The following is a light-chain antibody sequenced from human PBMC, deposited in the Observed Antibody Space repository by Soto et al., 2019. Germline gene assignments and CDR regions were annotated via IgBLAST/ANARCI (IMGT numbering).Light chain of an antibody. Sequence: QSVLTQSPSASASLGASVKLTCTLSSGHSNYAIAWHQQQSEKGPWYLMKLNSDGSHSKGDGIPDRFSGSSSGAERYLTISSLQSEDEADYYCQTWSSGIVVFGGGTQLTVL. CDR2: LNSDGSH. CDR1: SGHSNYA. V-gene: IGLV4-69*01. CDR3: QTWSSGIVV. J-gene: IGLJ2*01.